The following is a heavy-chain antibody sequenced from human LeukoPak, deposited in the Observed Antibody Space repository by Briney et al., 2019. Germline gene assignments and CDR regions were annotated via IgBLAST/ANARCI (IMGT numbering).Heavy chain of an antibody. V-gene: IGHV3-23*01. J-gene: IGHJ5*02. CDR2: ISGSGGST. CDR1: GFTFSSYA. D-gene: IGHD3-3*01. Sequence: GGSLRLSCAASGFTFSSYAMSWVRQAPGKGLEWVPAISGSGGSTYYADSVKGRFIISRDNSKNTLYLQMNSLRAEDTAVYYCARSTNDFWSQNWFDPWGQGTLVTVSS. CDR3: ARSTNDFWSQNWFDP.